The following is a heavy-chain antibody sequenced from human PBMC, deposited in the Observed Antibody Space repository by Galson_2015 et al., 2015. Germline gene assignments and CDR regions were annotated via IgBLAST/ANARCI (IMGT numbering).Heavy chain of an antibody. J-gene: IGHJ4*02. Sequence: SLRLSCAASGFTFSSYPMGWVRQTPGKGLQWVASINKDGIERHYVDSMRGRFTVSRDNAKSSLFLQMNSLRAEDTAVYYCARLGIFTVSGWGQGTLVT. CDR3: ARLGIFTVSG. CDR2: INKDGIER. CDR1: GFTFSSYP. D-gene: IGHD2-15*01. V-gene: IGHV3-7*01.